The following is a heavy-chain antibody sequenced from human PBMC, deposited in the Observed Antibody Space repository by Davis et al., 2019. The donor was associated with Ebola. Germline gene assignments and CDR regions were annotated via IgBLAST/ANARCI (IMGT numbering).Heavy chain of an antibody. J-gene: IGHJ6*01. Sequence: GESLKISCAASGFTFSSHSMNWVRQAPVKGLEWVSSISTGSDYIYYADSVKGRFTISRDNGKNSLYLQMNSLRAEDTAVYYCTRDGYFASGSYHGLDVWGQGTTVTVSS. V-gene: IGHV3-21*01. CDR3: TRDGYFASGSYHGLDV. CDR2: ISTGSDYI. CDR1: GFTFSSHS. D-gene: IGHD3-10*01.